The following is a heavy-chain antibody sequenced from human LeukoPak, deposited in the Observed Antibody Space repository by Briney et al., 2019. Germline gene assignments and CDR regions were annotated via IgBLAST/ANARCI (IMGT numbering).Heavy chain of an antibody. CDR2: MKGGGET. CDR3: ARVLRYCSGGSCYSSSYYYGMDV. Sequence: GGSLRLSCAASGFSFTNYAMSWVRQAPARGPEWLSSMKGGGETFYADSVKGRFTISRDNAKNSLYLQMNSLRAEDTAVYYCARVLRYCSGGSCYSSSYYYGMDVWGQGTTVTVSS. V-gene: IGHV3-23*01. J-gene: IGHJ6*02. CDR1: GFSFTNYA. D-gene: IGHD2-15*01.